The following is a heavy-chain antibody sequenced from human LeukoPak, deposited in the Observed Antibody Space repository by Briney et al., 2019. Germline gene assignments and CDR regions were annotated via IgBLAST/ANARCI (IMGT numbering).Heavy chain of an antibody. CDR2: IRGYNYNT. Sequence: ASVKVSCEPSGYASNAYGISWVRQAPGRGLEWLGWIRGYNYNTNYAQMFRGRVTMTIDTSTITAYMELRSLTSDDTAVYYCARDKSVATAPRHPFDYWGQGTLITVSS. CDR3: ARDKSVATAPRHPFDY. D-gene: IGHD5-12*01. J-gene: IGHJ4*02. V-gene: IGHV1-18*01. CDR1: GYASNAYG.